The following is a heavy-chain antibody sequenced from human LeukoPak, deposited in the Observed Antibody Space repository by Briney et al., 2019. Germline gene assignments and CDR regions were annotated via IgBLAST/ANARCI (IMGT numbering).Heavy chain of an antibody. CDR2: IWYDGSNK. Sequence: GRSLRLSCAASGFTFSSYGIHWVRQAPGKGLEWVAVIWYDGSNKYYADSVKGRFTISRDNSKNTLYLQMNSLRAEDTAVYYCARDRDSSGYDYFDYWGQGTLVTVSS. CDR1: GFTFSSYG. V-gene: IGHV3-33*08. D-gene: IGHD3-22*01. J-gene: IGHJ4*02. CDR3: ARDRDSSGYDYFDY.